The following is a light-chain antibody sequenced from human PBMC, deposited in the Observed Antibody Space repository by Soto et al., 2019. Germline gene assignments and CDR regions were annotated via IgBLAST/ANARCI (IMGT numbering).Light chain of an antibody. V-gene: IGKV3-20*01. Sequence: DILLTQSPGTLSVSPGERVTLSCRASQRVRSSYVAWYQQKRGQAPRLLVYGPSTRATGIPYRFSGSGSETDFTLTFSRLEPEDFAAYYCQQYGNAPPYTFGQGTRLEIK. CDR2: GPS. CDR1: QRVRSSY. CDR3: QQYGNAPPYT. J-gene: IGKJ5*01.